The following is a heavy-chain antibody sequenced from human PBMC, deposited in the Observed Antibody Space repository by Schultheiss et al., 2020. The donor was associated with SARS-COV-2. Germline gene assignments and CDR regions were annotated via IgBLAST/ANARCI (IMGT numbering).Heavy chain of an antibody. D-gene: IGHD2-2*01. Sequence: GGSLRLSCKGSGYSFTNYWIGWVRQMPGKGLEWMGIIYPGDSDTRYSPSFQGQVTISADKSISIAYLQWSSLKASDTAMYYCARQGTYCSSTSCYGDYWGQGTLVTVSS. CDR3: ARQGTYCSSTSCYGDY. J-gene: IGHJ4*02. CDR2: IYPGDSDT. V-gene: IGHV5-51*01. CDR1: GYSFTNYW.